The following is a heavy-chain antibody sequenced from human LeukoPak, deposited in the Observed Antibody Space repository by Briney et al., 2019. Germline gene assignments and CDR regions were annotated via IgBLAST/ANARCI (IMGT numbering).Heavy chain of an antibody. J-gene: IGHJ4*02. V-gene: IGHV3-23*01. CDR1: GFTFSSYG. CDR2: INDSGSST. Sequence: GGSLRLSCAASGFTFSSYGMTWVRQAPGKGLEWVSVINDSGSSTFYADSVKGRFTISRDNSKNTLYLQMSGLRAEDMAVYYCARSLKWNLVGFDHWGQGTLVIVSS. D-gene: IGHD1-1*01. CDR3: ARSLKWNLVGFDH.